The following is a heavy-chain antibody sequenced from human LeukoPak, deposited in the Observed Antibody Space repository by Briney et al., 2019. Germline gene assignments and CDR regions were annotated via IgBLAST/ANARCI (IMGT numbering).Heavy chain of an antibody. V-gene: IGHV3-30*03. J-gene: IGHJ4*02. CDR3: ARDRAWNYFDY. CDR2: ISNDGSRK. D-gene: IGHD3-3*01. CDR1: GFTFSRHG. Sequence: GGSLRLSCAPSGFTFSRHGMHWVRQASGKGLEWVAIISNDGSRKYYAHSVEGRFTISRDNSKNTLYLQMDSLRAEDTAVYDCARDRAWNYFDYWGQGTLVTVSS.